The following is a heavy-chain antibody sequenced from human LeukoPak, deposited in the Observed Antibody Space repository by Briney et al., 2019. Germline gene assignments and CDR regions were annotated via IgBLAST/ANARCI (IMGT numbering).Heavy chain of an antibody. CDR2: FDPEDGET. Sequence: ASVKVFCKVSGYTLAELSMHWVRQAPGKGLEWMGGFDPEDGETIYAQKFQGRVTMTEDTSTDTAYMELSSLRSEDTAVYYCATPFGTGAFGGMDVWGQGTTVTVSS. D-gene: IGHD2-8*02. CDR1: GYTLAELS. J-gene: IGHJ6*02. CDR3: ATPFGTGAFGGMDV. V-gene: IGHV1-24*01.